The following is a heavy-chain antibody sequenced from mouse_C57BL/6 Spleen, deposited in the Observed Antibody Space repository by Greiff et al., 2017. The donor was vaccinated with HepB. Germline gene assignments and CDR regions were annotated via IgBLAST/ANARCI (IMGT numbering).Heavy chain of an antibody. CDR1: GFTFSDYY. D-gene: IGHD2-1*01. V-gene: IGHV5-12*01. CDR3: ARHMDGGNYDYFDY. J-gene: IGHJ2*01. CDR2: ISNGGGST. Sequence: EVKLEESGGGLVQPGGSLKLSCAASGFTFSDYYMYWVRQTPEKRLEWVAYISNGGGSTYYPDTVKGRFTISRDNAKNTLYLQMSRLKSEDTAMYYCARHMDGGNYDYFDYWGQGTTLTVSS.